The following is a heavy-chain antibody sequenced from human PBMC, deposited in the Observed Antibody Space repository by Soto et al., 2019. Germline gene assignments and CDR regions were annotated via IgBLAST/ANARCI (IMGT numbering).Heavy chain of an antibody. CDR2: ISAYNGNT. V-gene: IGHV1-18*01. D-gene: IGHD3-22*01. J-gene: IGHJ4*02. CDR3: ARDRYYDSSGYSFRYFDY. Sequence: ASVKVSCKASGYTFTSYGISWVRQAPGQGLEWMGWISAYNGNTNYAQKLQGRVTMTTDTSTSTAYMELRSLRSDDTAVYYCARDRYYDSSGYSFRYFDYWGQGTLVTVSS. CDR1: GYTFTSYG.